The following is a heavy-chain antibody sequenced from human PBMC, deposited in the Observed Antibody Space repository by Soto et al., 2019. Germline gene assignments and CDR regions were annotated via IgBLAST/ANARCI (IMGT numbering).Heavy chain of an antibody. CDR1: GFTFTNYD. CDR3: EVGTYCYFLMDF. Sequence: GRSLRLSCEASGFTFTNYDMSWVRQAPGKGLEWVSAISGSAGTTYYTDSVQGRFTISADNSKNTLFLHMNSLRAEDTAVYYCEVGTYCYFLMDFWGHVTTVIV. D-gene: IGHD1-26*01. CDR2: ISGSAGTT. J-gene: IGHJ6*02. V-gene: IGHV3-23*01.